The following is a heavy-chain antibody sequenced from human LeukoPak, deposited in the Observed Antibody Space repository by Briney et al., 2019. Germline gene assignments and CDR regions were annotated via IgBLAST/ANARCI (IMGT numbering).Heavy chain of an antibody. CDR1: GFTFSDYT. Sequence: GGSLRLSCVASGFTFSDYTMNWVRQAPGKGLEWISYIDISSSSTYYADSVKGRFTISRDDAKNSLYLQMSSLRAEDTALYYCARGPPLFDPWGQGTLVTVSS. CDR3: ARGPPLFDP. V-gene: IGHV3-48*04. J-gene: IGHJ5*02. CDR2: IDISSSST.